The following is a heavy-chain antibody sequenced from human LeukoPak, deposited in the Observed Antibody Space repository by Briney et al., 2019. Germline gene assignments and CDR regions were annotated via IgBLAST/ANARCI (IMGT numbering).Heavy chain of an antibody. V-gene: IGHV2-5*01. CDR2: IFWNDDK. CDR1: GFSLSTGGEG. CDR3: THVYSTSSQVGYNWFDP. Sequence: SGPTLVNPTQTLTLTCTFSGFSLSTGGEGVGWIRQSPGKALERLALIFWNDDKRYSPSLRSRLTITKDTSKNVVVLTLTNMDPVDTATYYCTHVYSTSSQVGYNWFDPWGQGTVVTVSS. D-gene: IGHD2-2*01. J-gene: IGHJ5*02.